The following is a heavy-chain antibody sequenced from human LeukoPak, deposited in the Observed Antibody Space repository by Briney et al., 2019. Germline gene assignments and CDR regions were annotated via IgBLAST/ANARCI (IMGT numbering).Heavy chain of an antibody. CDR1: SGFISSYY. Sequence: SETLSLTCSVSSGFISSYYWSWIRQPAGKGLEWIGRIYTSGSTNYNPSLKSRVTMSVDTSKNQFSLKLSSVTAADTAVYYCAREKSGYGSGSYLYWGQGTLVTVSS. D-gene: IGHD3-10*01. CDR3: AREKSGYGSGSYLY. V-gene: IGHV4-4*07. CDR2: IYTSGST. J-gene: IGHJ4*02.